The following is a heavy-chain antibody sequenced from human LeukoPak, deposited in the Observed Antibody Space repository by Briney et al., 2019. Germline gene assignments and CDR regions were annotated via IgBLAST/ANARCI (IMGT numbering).Heavy chain of an antibody. CDR2: ISYDGSNK. J-gene: IGHJ4*02. Sequence: GGSLRLSCAASGFTFSSYGMHWVRQAPGKGLEWVAVISYDGSNKYYADSVKGRFTISRDNSKNTLYLQMNSLRAEDTAVYYCAKTGRIYYDSSGYYLDYWGQGTLVTVSS. CDR1: GFTFSSYG. D-gene: IGHD3-22*01. CDR3: AKTGRIYYDSSGYYLDY. V-gene: IGHV3-30*18.